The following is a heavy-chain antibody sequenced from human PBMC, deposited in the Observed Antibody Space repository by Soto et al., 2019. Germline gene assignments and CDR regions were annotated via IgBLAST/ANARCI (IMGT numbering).Heavy chain of an antibody. CDR2: MNPNSGNT. D-gene: IGHD3-9*01. J-gene: IGHJ5*02. V-gene: IGHV1-8*01. Sequence: ASVKVSCKASGYTFTSYDINWVRQATGQGLEWMGWMNPNSGNTGYAQKFQGRVTMTRNTSISTAYIELSSLRSEDTAVYYCAREGGEIRYFDWLLESNWFDPWGQGTLVTVSS. CDR1: GYTFTSYD. CDR3: AREGGEIRYFDWLLESNWFDP.